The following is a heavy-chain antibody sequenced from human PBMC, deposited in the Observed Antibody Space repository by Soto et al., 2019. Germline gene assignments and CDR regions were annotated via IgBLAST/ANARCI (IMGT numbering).Heavy chain of an antibody. CDR2: ISGSGGST. Sequence: GGSLRLSCAASGFTFSSYAMSWVRQAPGKGLEWVSGISGSGGSTNYADSVKGRFTISRDISKNTLYLQMNSLRAEDTAVYYCAKDSPSYYYYYMDVWGKGTTVTVSS. J-gene: IGHJ6*03. V-gene: IGHV3-23*01. CDR1: GFTFSSYA. CDR3: AKDSPSYYYYYMDV.